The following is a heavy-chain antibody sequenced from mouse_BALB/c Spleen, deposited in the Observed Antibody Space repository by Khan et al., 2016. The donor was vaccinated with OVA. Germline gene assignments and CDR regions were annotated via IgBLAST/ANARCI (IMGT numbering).Heavy chain of an antibody. D-gene: IGHD1-1*01. J-gene: IGHJ4*01. V-gene: IGHV9-3-1*01. CDR1: GYTFTNYG. CDR3: ARPPYVSYVMVY. Sequence: QIQLVQSGPELKKPGETVKISCKASGYTFTNYGMNWVKQAPGKGLEWMGWINTYTGEPTYVDDFKGRFAFSLETSASTAYLQINNLKDEDTATDFCARPPYVSYVMVYWGQGTSVTVSS. CDR2: INTYTGEP.